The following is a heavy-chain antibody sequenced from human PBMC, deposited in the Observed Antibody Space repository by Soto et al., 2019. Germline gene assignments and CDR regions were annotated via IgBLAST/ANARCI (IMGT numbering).Heavy chain of an antibody. D-gene: IGHD2-8*02. CDR2: INHSGST. J-gene: IGHJ4*02. CDR1: GESFSGYY. V-gene: IGHV4-34*01. CDR3: ARDKITGLFDY. Sequence: PSETLSLTCAVYGESFSGYYWTWIRQPPGTGLKWIGEINHSGSTNYNPSLKSRVTISVDTSKNQFSLKLTSVTAADTAVYYCARDKITGLFDYWGQGTLVTVSS.